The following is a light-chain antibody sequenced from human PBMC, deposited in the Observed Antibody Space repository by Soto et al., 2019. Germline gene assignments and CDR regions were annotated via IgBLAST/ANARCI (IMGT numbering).Light chain of an antibody. CDR2: AAS. J-gene: IGKJ4*01. V-gene: IGKV1-9*01. CDR1: QGIINY. CDR3: EQLNTYPLT. Sequence: DIQLTQSPSFLSASVGDRVTIICRASQGIINYLAWYQQKPGKAPKLLIYAASTLQSGVPSRFSGSGSGTEFTLTITSLQPEDFATYYCEQLNTYPLTFGGGTKVDIK.